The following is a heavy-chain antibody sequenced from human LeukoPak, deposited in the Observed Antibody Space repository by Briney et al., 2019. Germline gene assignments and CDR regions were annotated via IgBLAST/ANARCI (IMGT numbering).Heavy chain of an antibody. CDR3: AKPGKEAAAGTGLGFDP. J-gene: IGHJ5*02. CDR1: GFTFSSYA. D-gene: IGHD6-13*01. CDR2: ISGSGGST. V-gene: IGHV3-23*01. Sequence: GGSLRLSCAASGFTFSSYAMSWVRQAPGKGLEWVSAISGSGGSTYYADSVKGRFTISRDSSKNTLYLQMNSLRAEDTAVYYCAKPGKEAAAGTGLGFDPWGQGTLVTVSS.